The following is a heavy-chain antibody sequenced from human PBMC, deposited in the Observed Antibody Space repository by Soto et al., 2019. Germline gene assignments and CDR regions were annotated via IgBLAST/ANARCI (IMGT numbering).Heavy chain of an antibody. V-gene: IGHV4-34*02. D-gene: IGHD2-2*01. Sequence: QVALQQWGAGLLKPSQTLSLTCGVQGGSFTDYFWTWIRLTPGKGLEWIGEVHHTGTSYYNPSLKSRLTVSVDTSKSQFSLTLTSVTATDTGTYYCARRKDSSRYFYGMDVWGQGTTVVVS. CDR3: ARRKDSSRYFYGMDV. J-gene: IGHJ6*02. CDR2: VHHTGTS. CDR1: GGSFTDYF.